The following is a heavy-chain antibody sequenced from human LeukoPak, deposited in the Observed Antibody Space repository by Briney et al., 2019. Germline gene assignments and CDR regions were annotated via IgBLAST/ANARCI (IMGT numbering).Heavy chain of an antibody. D-gene: IGHD4/OR15-4a*01. CDR1: GYTFTSYG. CDR2: INPNSGGT. V-gene: IGHV1-2*02. CDR3: ARDERNGLKAFDI. J-gene: IGHJ3*02. Sequence: ASVKVSCKASGYTFTSYGISWVRQAPGQGLEWMGWINPNSGGTNYAQKFQGRVTMTRDTSISTAYMELSRLRSDDTAVYYCARDERNGLKAFDIWGQGTMVTVSS.